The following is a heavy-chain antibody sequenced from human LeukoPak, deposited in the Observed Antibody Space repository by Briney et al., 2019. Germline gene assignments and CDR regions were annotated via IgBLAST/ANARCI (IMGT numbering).Heavy chain of an antibody. D-gene: IGHD4-11*01. V-gene: IGHV3-48*01. Sequence: GGSLRLSCAASGFTFSSYSMNWVRQAPGKGLEWVSYISSSSSTIYYADSVKGRFTISRDNSKNTLYLQMNSLRAEDTAVYYCARESTLSNSDYFDYWGQGTLVTVSS. J-gene: IGHJ4*02. CDR3: ARESTLSNSDYFDY. CDR2: ISSSSSTI. CDR1: GFTFSSYS.